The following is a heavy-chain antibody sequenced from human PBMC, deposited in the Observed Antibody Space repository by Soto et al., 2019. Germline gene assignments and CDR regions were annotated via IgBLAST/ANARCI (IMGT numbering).Heavy chain of an antibody. CDR2: ILPVFDEL. D-gene: IGHD3-22*01. J-gene: IGHJ4*02. CDR1: GGTFKNYA. CDR3: ARASDTSGYYY. Sequence: QVQLVQSESEVKKPGSSVKVSCKVSGGTFKNYAISWVRQAPGQGLEWVGGILPVFDELNYAPKLQGRVTITADEVKRTAHLELGSLTYEDTAVYFCARASDTSGYYYWGQGTLVTVSS. V-gene: IGHV1-69*01.